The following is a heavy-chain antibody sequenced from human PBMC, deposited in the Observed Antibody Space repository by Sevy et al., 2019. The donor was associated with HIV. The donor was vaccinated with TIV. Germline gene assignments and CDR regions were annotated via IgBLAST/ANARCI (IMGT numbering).Heavy chain of an antibody. V-gene: IGHV3-30*18. D-gene: IGHD5-12*01. Sequence: GGSLRLSCAASGFTFSSYGMHWVRQTPGKGLEWVAVISYDGSNKYYADSVKGRFTISRDNSKNTLYLQMNSLRAEDTAVYYWAKDRAALATPGIWGQGTMVTVSS. J-gene: IGHJ3*02. CDR2: ISYDGSNK. CDR3: AKDRAALATPGI. CDR1: GFTFSSYG.